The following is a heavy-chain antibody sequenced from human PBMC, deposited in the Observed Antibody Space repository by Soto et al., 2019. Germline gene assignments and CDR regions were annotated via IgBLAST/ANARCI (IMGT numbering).Heavy chain of an antibody. CDR3: ATMVQGYYFDY. D-gene: IGHD3-10*01. CDR2: IYYSGST. V-gene: IGHV4-59*01. CDR1: GGSISSYY. J-gene: IGHJ4*02. Sequence: SETLSLTCTVSGGSISSYYWSWIRQPPGKGLEWIGYIYYSGSTNYNPSLKSRVTISVDTSKNQFSLKLSSVTAADTAVYYCATMVQGYYFDYWGQGTLLTVSS.